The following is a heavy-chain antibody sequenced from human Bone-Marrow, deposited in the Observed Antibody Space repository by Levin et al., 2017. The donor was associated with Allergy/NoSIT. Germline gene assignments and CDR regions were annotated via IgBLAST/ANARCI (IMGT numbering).Heavy chain of an antibody. Sequence: SCAASGFTVSNNYMSWVRQAPGKGLEWVSLIYSDGSTRFADSVKGRFTISRDSSKNTLYLQMNSLRAEDTAVYYCARYDSGGFYNDHWGQGTLVTVSS. CDR3: ARYDSGGFYNDH. V-gene: IGHV3-66*01. J-gene: IGHJ4*02. CDR1: GFTVSNNY. D-gene: IGHD2-15*01. CDR2: IYSDGST.